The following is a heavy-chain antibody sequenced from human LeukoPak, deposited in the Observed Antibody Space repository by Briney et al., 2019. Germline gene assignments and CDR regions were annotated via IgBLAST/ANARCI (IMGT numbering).Heavy chain of an antibody. D-gene: IGHD3-10*01. V-gene: IGHV4-59*08. Sequence: SETLSLTCTVSGGSISSYYWSWIRQPPGKGLEWIGYIYYSGSTDYNPSLKSRVTISVDTSKNQFSLKLSSVTAADTAVYYCARHYRTGFGELPHYYYYGMDVWGQGTTVTVSS. J-gene: IGHJ6*02. CDR3: ARHYRTGFGELPHYYYYGMDV. CDR2: IYYSGST. CDR1: GGSISSYY.